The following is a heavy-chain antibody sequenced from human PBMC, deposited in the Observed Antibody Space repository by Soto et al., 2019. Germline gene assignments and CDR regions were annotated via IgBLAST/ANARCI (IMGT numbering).Heavy chain of an antibody. D-gene: IGHD6-13*01. CDR1: GVSITSHY. J-gene: IGHJ5*02. V-gene: IGHV4-59*11. CDR2: IHYTGSS. Sequence: QIQLQESGPRVVKPSETLSLTCNVSGVSITSHYWSWIRQSPGKGLEWIGYIHYTGSSRSNPSLKSRVTTAAXPXTXQXXLKLTSVTTADTAVYFCARDGGDLGSSWDAKWFDPWGQGTLVTVSS. CDR3: ARDGGDLGSSWDAKWFDP.